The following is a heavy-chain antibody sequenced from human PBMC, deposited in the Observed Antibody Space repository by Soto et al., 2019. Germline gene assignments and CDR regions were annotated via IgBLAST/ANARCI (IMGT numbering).Heavy chain of an antibody. D-gene: IGHD2-2*01. CDR1: GGSISSYY. CDR2: VYHSGTT. J-gene: IGHJ3*02. Sequence: SETLSLTCTVSGGSISSYYWSWIRQPPGKGPEWIGYVYHSGTTYYNPSLKSRVTISVDTSKNQFSLKLSSVTAADTAVYYCASWKGYCSSPSCVDAFDIWGQGTMVTVSS. V-gene: IGHV4-59*08. CDR3: ASWKGYCSSPSCVDAFDI.